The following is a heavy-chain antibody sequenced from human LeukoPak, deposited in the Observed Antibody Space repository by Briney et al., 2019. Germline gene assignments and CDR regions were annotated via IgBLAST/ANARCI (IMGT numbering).Heavy chain of an antibody. Sequence: GGSLRLSCAASGFTFSSYAMSWVRQAPGKGLEWVSAISGSGGSTYYTDSVKGRFTISRDNSKNTLYLQMNSLRAEDTAVYYCAKVLWVATYNWFDPWGQGTLVTVSS. CDR1: GFTFSSYA. V-gene: IGHV3-23*01. D-gene: IGHD5-12*01. J-gene: IGHJ5*02. CDR2: ISGSGGST. CDR3: AKVLWVATYNWFDP.